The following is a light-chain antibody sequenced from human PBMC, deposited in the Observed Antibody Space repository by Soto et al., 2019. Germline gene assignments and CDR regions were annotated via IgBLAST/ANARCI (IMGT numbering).Light chain of an antibody. CDR1: QSINMW. Sequence: DIQMTQAPSTLSASVGDRDTITCRASQSINMWLAWYQQKPGKAPKLLIYKASFLESGVPSRLSGSGSGTDFTLTIRSLQPDDSATYYCQQYSSYPHTFGQGTNLAIK. CDR2: KAS. J-gene: IGKJ2*01. CDR3: QQYSSYPHT. V-gene: IGKV1-5*03.